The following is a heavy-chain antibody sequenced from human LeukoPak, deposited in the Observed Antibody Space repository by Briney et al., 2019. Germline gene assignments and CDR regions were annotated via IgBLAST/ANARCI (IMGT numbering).Heavy chain of an antibody. V-gene: IGHV4-39*01. J-gene: IGHJ4*02. CDR2: IYYSGST. D-gene: IGHD4-17*01. Sequence: SETLSLTCTVSGGXISSSSYYWGWIRQPPGKWLEWIGSIYYSGSTYYNPSLKSRVTMSVDTSKNQFSLKLSSVTAADTAVYYCARRYGDYTIDYWGQGTLVTVSS. CDR1: GGXISSSSYY. CDR3: ARRYGDYTIDY.